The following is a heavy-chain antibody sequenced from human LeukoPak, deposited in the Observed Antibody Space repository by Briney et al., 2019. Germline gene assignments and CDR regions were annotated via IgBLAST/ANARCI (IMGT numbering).Heavy chain of an antibody. Sequence: GGSLRLSCAASGFTFTDVYMSWIRQSPGKGLEWLAYISPNSADISYADSVKGRFTISRDNAKNSLYLQMNGLRVEDTGIYYCSRDPRSLDYWGQGALVTVSS. J-gene: IGHJ4*02. CDR1: GFTFTDVY. V-gene: IGHV3-11*01. CDR3: SRDPRSLDY. CDR2: ISPNSADI.